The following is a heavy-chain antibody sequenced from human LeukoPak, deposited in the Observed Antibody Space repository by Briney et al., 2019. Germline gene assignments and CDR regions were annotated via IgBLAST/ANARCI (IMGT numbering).Heavy chain of an antibody. J-gene: IGHJ3*02. CDR2: IKQDGSEK. Sequence: GGSLRLSCAASGFTFSSYAMSWVRQAPGKGLEWVANIKQDGSEKYYVDSVKGRFTISRDNAKNSLYLQMNSLRAEDTAVYYCARVRGVLLWFGEGGAFDIWGQGTMVTVSS. CDR3: ARVRGVLLWFGEGGAFDI. D-gene: IGHD3-10*01. CDR1: GFTFSSYA. V-gene: IGHV3-7*01.